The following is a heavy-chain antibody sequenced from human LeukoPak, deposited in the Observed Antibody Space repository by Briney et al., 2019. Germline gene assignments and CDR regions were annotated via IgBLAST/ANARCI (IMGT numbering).Heavy chain of an antibody. CDR1: GGTFSRYA. CDR2: IIPLLGIA. D-gene: IGHD3-3*01. V-gene: IGHV1-69*04. J-gene: IGHJ4*02. CDR3: ARSPYDFWSGYFDY. Sequence: SVKVSCKASGGTFSRYAIRWVRQAPGQGLEWMGRIIPLLGIANYAQKFQGRVTITADKSTSSAYMELSSLRSEDTAVYYYARSPYDFWSGYFDYWGQGTLVTVSS.